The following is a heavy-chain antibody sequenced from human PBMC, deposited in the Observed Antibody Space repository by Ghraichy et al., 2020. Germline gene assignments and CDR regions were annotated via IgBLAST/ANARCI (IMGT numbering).Heavy chain of an antibody. CDR3: ATRRVDIVATTYFDY. D-gene: IGHD5-12*01. V-gene: IGHV4-39*01. J-gene: IGHJ4*02. CDR2: IYYSGST. CDR1: GGSISSSSYY. Sequence: SETLSLTCTVSGGSISSSSYYWGWIRQPPGKGLEWIGSIYYSGSTYYNPSLKSRVTISVDTSKNQFSLKLSSVTAADTAVYYCATRRVDIVATTYFDYWGQGTLVTVSS.